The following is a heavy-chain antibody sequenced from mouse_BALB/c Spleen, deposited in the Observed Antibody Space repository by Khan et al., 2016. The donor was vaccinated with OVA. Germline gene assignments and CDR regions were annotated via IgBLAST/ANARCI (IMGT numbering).Heavy chain of an antibody. CDR2: ICSGGIT. CDR3: AKNRNGYFDY. CDR1: GFSLTNYG. D-gene: IGHD1-1*02. J-gene: IGHJ2*01. V-gene: IGHV2-2*02. Sequence: QVQLKQSGPGLVQPSQSLSITCTVSGFSLTNYGVHWVRQSPGKGLEWLGLICSGGITDYNETFISSLSTSKAISKSQVFFKMNSLQANDTAIYYCAKNRNGYFDYWGQGTTLTVSS.